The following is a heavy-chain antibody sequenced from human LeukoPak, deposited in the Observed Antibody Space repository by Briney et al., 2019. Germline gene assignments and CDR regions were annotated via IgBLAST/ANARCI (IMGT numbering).Heavy chain of an antibody. J-gene: IGHJ4*02. V-gene: IGHV3-48*01. CDR3: ARGPIRYDSSGYGFDY. Sequence: GGSLRLSCAASGFTFSTYWMHWVRQAPGKGLEWVSYISSSSSTIYYADSVKGRFTISRDNAKNSLYLQMNSLRAEDTAVYYCARGPIRYDSSGYGFDYWGQGTLVTVSS. CDR2: ISSSSSTI. CDR1: GFTFSTYW. D-gene: IGHD3-22*01.